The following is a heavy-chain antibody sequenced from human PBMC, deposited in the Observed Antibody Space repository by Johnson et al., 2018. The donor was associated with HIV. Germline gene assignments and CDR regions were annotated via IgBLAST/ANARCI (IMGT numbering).Heavy chain of an antibody. D-gene: IGHD5/OR15-5a*01. CDR3: AGGSGLADAFDI. J-gene: IGHJ3*02. Sequence: VQLVESGGGLVQPGGSLRLSCAASGFTFNSQWMTWVRQAPGKGLEWVANIKQDGSDRYYVNSVKGRFTISRDDPKNSLYLQMNSLRAEDTAVYYCAGGSGLADAFDIWGQGTMVTVSS. V-gene: IGHV3-7*01. CDR2: IKQDGSDR. CDR1: GFTFNSQW.